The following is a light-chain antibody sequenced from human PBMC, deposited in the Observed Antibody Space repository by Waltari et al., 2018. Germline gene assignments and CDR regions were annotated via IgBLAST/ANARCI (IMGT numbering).Light chain of an antibody. CDR1: QSISSW. CDR3: QQYNGYSWT. J-gene: IGKJ1*01. V-gene: IGKV1-5*03. CDR2: KAS. Sequence: DIQMTQSPSTLSASVGDRVTITCRASQSISSWLAWYQQKPGKAPKLLIYKASSLESGVPSRFSGSGSGTAFTLTISSLQPDDFATYDCQQYNGYSWTFGQGTKVEIK.